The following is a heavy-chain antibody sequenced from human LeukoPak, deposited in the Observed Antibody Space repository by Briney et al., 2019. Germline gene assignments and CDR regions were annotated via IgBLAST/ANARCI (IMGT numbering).Heavy chain of an antibody. CDR3: ARANMVRGVGSFFDRNWFDP. CDR2: TYYRSKWYN. V-gene: IGHV6-1*01. CDR1: GDSVSSNSAA. D-gene: IGHD3-10*01. J-gene: IGHJ5*02. Sequence: SQTLSLTCAISGDSVSSNSAAWNWIRQSPSRGLEWLGRTYYRSKWYNDYAVSVKSRITINPDTSKNQFSLQLNSVTPGDTAVYYCARANMVRGVGSFFDRNWFDPWGQGTLVTVSS.